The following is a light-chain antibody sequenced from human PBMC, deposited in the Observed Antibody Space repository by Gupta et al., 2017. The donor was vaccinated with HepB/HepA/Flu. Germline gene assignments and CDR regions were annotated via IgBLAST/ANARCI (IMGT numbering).Light chain of an antibody. Sequence: DIQMMQSPSSVSASVGDTVTITCRVSHGINGWLAWYQQKPGKAPKPLIYGATSLYSGVPPRFGGSGSGTDFNLTISNLQLEDSATYYCQQASSFPNTFGRGTKVEIK. CDR1: HGINGW. CDR3: QQASSFPNT. J-gene: IGKJ4*01. CDR2: GAT. V-gene: IGKV1-12*01.